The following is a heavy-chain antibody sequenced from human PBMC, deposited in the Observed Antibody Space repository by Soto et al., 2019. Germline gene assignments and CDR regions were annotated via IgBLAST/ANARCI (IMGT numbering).Heavy chain of an antibody. CDR3: ARVSENYDSSGFYYPVFDS. CDR1: GGSISSNNHY. J-gene: IGHJ4*02. CDR2: ISSNGNT. Sequence: SETLSLTCIVSGGSISSNNHYWTWIRQPPGQGLEWLAYISSNGNTYYNPSLQSRLAISIDTSANQFSLRLNSVTAADTAVYYCARVSENYDSSGFYYPVFDSWGQGTLVTVSS. D-gene: IGHD3-22*01. V-gene: IGHV4-31*03.